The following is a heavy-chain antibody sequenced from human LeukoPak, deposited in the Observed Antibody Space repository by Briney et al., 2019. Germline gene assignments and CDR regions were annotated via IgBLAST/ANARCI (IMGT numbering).Heavy chain of an antibody. V-gene: IGHV3-48*04. CDR3: ASAPSGTTHFDY. CDR2: ISSSGSTI. CDR1: GFTFSSYS. D-gene: IGHD1-26*01. Sequence: GGSLRLSCAASGFTFSSYSMNWVRQAPGKGLEWVSYISSSGSTIYYADSVKGRFTISRDNAKNSLYLQMNSLRAEDTAVYYCASAPSGTTHFDYWGQGTLVTVSS. J-gene: IGHJ4*02.